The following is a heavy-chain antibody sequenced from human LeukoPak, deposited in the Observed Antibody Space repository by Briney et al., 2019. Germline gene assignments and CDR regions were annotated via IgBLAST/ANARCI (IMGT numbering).Heavy chain of an antibody. Sequence: GESLRLSCAAPGFTFSDYWMSWVRQAPGKGLEWVANIQQDGSEKYYVDSVKGRFTISRDNAKKSLFLQVSSLRGEDTAVYYCARGSSGSNFDQWGQGTLVTVSS. D-gene: IGHD3-22*01. CDR1: GFTFSDYW. CDR3: ARGSSGSNFDQ. J-gene: IGHJ4*02. CDR2: IQQDGSEK. V-gene: IGHV3-7*02.